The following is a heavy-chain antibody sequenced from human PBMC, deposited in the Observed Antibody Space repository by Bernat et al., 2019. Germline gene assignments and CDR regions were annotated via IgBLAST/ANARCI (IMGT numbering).Heavy chain of an antibody. CDR1: GFTFSSYA. CDR2: ISGSGVST. Sequence: EVQLLESGGGLVQPGGSLRLSCVTSGFTFSSYAMSWVRQAPGKGLEWVSGISGSGVSTYYADSVKGRFTISRDNPMDTVSLQMNSLRAEDTAVYYCARATRGVAAAGTLDYWGQGTLVTVSS. J-gene: IGHJ4*02. V-gene: IGHV3-23*01. CDR3: ARATRGVAAAGTLDY. D-gene: IGHD6-13*01.